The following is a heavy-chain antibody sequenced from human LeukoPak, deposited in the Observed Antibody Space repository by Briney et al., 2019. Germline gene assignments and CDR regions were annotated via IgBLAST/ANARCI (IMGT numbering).Heavy chain of an antibody. CDR2: IIPIFGTA. CDR3: ASLGYCSGGSCGDYYYYGMDV. D-gene: IGHD2-15*01. V-gene: IGHV1-69*13. Sequence: ASVKVSCKASGGTFSSYAISWVRQAPGQGLEWMGGIIPIFGTANYAQKFQGRVTITADESTSTAYMELSSLRSEDTAAYYCASLGYCSGGSCGDYYYYGMDVWGQGTTVTVSS. J-gene: IGHJ6*02. CDR1: GGTFSSYA.